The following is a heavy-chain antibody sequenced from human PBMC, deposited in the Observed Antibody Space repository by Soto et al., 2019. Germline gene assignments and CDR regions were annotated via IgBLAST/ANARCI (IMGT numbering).Heavy chain of an antibody. CDR1: GYTFTNYY. J-gene: IGHJ4*02. CDR2: INPSGGST. CDR3: ARDHRLLWFGELLI. Sequence: QVQLVQSGAEVKKPGASVKVSCKASGYTFTNYYIHWVRQAPGQGLEWMGIINPSGGSTDYTQKFQDRVTMSRDTSTSTVYMELSSLRSEDTAVYYCARDHRLLWFGELLIWGQENLVTVSS. D-gene: IGHD3-10*01. V-gene: IGHV1-46*01.